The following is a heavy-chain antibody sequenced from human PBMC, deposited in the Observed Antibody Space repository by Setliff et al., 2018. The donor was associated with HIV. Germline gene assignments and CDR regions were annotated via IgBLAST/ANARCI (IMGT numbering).Heavy chain of an antibody. Sequence: SETLSLTCTVSGGSITSSDYYWAWIRQTPGKGLDWIGSISYRGKTFRTPSLRSRLTISADTSKNLLSLSLNSVTAADAAVYYCARTGYAFDVWGLGTMVTVSS. V-gene: IGHV4-39*02. CDR1: GGSITSSDYY. J-gene: IGHJ3*01. CDR2: ISYRGKT. CDR3: ARTGYAFDV.